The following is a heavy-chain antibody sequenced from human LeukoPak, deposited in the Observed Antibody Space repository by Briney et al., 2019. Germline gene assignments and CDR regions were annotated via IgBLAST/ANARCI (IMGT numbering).Heavy chain of an antibody. CDR2: IYYSGST. Sequence: SETLSLTCTVSGGSISSSSYYWGWIRQPPGKGLEWIGSIYYSGSTYYNPSLKSRVTISLDTSKNQFSLRLSSVTAADTAMYYCARDLDWFDPWGQGTLVTVSS. V-gene: IGHV4-39*07. CDR3: ARDLDWFDP. CDR1: GGSISSSSYY. J-gene: IGHJ5*02.